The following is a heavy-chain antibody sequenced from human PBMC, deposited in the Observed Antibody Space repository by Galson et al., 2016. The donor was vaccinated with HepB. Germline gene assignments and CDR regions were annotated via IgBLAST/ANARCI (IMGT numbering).Heavy chain of an antibody. CDR1: GYTFTSYW. V-gene: IGHV5-51*01. CDR3: ARREGYGYSFDY. D-gene: IGHD5-18*01. CDR2: IYPGDSDS. Sequence: QSGAEVKKPGESLKISCKASGYTFTSYWIGWVRQMPGKGLEWMGFIYPGDSDSMYSPSFQGRVTISADKPIDTAYLQWSSLKASDTAMYYCARREGYGYSFDYWGQGTLVTVYS. J-gene: IGHJ4*02.